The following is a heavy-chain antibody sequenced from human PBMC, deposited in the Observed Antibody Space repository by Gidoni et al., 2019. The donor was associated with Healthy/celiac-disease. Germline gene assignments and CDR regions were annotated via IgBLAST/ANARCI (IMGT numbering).Heavy chain of an antibody. CDR2: ISSSSSTI. CDR3: ASPGFDY. Sequence: EVQLVESGVGLVQPGGSLSLSCAASGFPLRSYSMNWVSQVPRKWLEWVSYISSSSSTIYYADSLKGRFTISRDNAKNSLYLQMNSLRAEDTAVYYWASPGFDYWGQGTLVTVSS. CDR1: GFPLRSYS. V-gene: IGHV3-48*04. J-gene: IGHJ4*02. D-gene: IGHD3-10*01.